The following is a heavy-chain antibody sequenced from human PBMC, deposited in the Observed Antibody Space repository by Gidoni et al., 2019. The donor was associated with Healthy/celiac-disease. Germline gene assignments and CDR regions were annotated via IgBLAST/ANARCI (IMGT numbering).Heavy chain of an antibody. CDR2: IYYRGGT. D-gene: IGHD3-9*01. V-gene: IGHV4-39*01. CDR1: GGSISSSRYS. CDR3: ARHVDPPFHFDWLLRRSPPSRFDY. J-gene: IGHJ4*02. Sequence: QLQLQESGPGLVKPSATLSLTCTVSGGSISSSRYSWGWLRKPPGKGLEWSGSIYYRGGTYYNPSLKSRVTISVDTSKNQFSLKLSSVTAADTAVYYCARHVDPPFHFDWLLRRSPPSRFDYWGQGTLVTVSS.